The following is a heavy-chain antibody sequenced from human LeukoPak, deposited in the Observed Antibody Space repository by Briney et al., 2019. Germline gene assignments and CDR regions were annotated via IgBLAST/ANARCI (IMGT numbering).Heavy chain of an antibody. J-gene: IGHJ4*02. D-gene: IGHD3-22*01. Sequence: SQTLSLTCTVSGGSISSGAFYWSWIRQRPGKGLEWIGYIYYSGSTYSNPSLKSRVTISIDTSKSQFSLKLTSVTAADTAVYYCARSSGYMSYWGQGTLVTVSS. CDR2: IYYSGST. V-gene: IGHV4-31*03. CDR1: GGSISSGAFY. CDR3: ARSSGYMSY.